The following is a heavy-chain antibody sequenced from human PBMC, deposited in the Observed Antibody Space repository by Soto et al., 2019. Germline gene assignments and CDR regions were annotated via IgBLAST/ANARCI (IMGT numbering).Heavy chain of an antibody. CDR2: IYYSGST. J-gene: IGHJ4*02. CDR3: NVRGVITPSFDY. V-gene: IGHV4-39*01. Sequence: PSETLSLTCTVSGGSISSSSYYWGWIRQPPGKGLEWIGSIYYSGSTYYNPSLKSRVTISVDTSKNQFSLKLSSVTAADTAVYYCNVRGVITPSFDYWGQGTLVTVSS. CDR1: GGSISSSSYY. D-gene: IGHD3-10*01.